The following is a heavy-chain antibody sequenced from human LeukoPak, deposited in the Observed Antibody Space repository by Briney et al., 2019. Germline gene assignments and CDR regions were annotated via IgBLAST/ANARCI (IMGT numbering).Heavy chain of an antibody. CDR2: ISWNSGSI. D-gene: IGHD4-17*01. Sequence: GGSLRLSCAASGFTFDDYAMHWVRQAPGKGLEWVSGISWNSGSIGYADSVKGRFTISRDNAKNSLYLQMNSLRAEDTALYYCAKDIGDYGDYRYFDPWGRGTLVTVSS. J-gene: IGHJ2*01. CDR3: AKDIGDYGDYRYFDP. CDR1: GFTFDDYA. V-gene: IGHV3-9*01.